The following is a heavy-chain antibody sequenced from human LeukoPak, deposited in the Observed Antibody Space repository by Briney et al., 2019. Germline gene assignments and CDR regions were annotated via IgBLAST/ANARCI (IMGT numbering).Heavy chain of an antibody. V-gene: IGHV3-74*01. CDR2: IVSDGSST. CDR3: TRGNSGHDY. Sequence: QPGGSLRLSCAASGFTFSGYWMYWVRQAPGKGLVWISRIVSDGSSTTYADSVKGRFTISRDNAKNTLYLQMNSLRAEDTAVYYCTRGNSGHDYWGQGTLVTVSS. D-gene: IGHD4-23*01. J-gene: IGHJ4*02. CDR1: GFTFSGYW.